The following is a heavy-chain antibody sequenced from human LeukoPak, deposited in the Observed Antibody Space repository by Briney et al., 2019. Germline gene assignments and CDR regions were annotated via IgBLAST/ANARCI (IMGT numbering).Heavy chain of an antibody. CDR2: IYYSGST. J-gene: IGHJ4*02. Sequence: SETLSLTCTVSGGSISSSSYYWGWIRQPPGKGLEWIGSIYYSGSTYYNPSLKSRVTISVDTSNNQCSLKVSSVIGADTAVYYCAYGETYYYGSSGYVPFDYWGQGTLVTVSS. D-gene: IGHD3-22*01. CDR1: GGSISSSSYY. V-gene: IGHV4-39*01. CDR3: AYGETYYYGSSGYVPFDY.